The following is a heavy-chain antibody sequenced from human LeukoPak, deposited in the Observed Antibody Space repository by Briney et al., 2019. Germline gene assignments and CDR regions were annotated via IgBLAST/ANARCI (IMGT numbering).Heavy chain of an antibody. V-gene: IGHV3-23*01. Sequence: GGSLRLSCAASGFTVSSNYAMSWVRQAPGKGLEWVSAISGSGGSTYYADSVKGRFTISRDNSKNTLYLQMNSLRAEDTAVYYCAKDLSLWFGEFNAQYYFDYWGQGTLVTVSS. CDR2: ISGSGGST. CDR3: AKDLSLWFGEFNAQYYFDY. D-gene: IGHD3-10*01. CDR1: GFTVSSNYA. J-gene: IGHJ4*02.